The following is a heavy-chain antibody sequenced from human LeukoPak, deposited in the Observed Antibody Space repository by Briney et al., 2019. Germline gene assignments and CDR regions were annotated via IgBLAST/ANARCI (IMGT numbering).Heavy chain of an antibody. Sequence: SETLSLTCTVSGGSISSGDYYWSWIRQPPGKGLEWIGYIYYSGSTYSNPSLKSRVTISVDTSKNQFSLKLSSVTAADTAVYYCARDPSPVQYSSSWYGGGSNWFDPWGQGTLVTVSS. V-gene: IGHV4-30-4*02. D-gene: IGHD6-13*01. CDR3: ARDPSPVQYSSSWYGGGSNWFDP. J-gene: IGHJ5*02. CDR1: GGSISSGDYY. CDR2: IYYSGST.